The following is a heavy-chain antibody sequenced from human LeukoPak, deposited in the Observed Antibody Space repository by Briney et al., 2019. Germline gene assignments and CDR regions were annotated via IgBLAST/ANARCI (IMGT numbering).Heavy chain of an antibody. V-gene: IGHV3-74*01. J-gene: IGHJ4*02. Sequence: GGSLRLSCAASGFTLSGYWMHWVRQAPGEGLVWVSRIDPDGITTNYADSVKGRFTISRDNFKNTLYLQMNSLRAEDTAVYYCAKRGCDTNGCPYYFDYWGQGTLVTVSS. CDR1: GFTLSGYW. CDR2: IDPDGITT. CDR3: AKRGCDTNGCPYYFDY. D-gene: IGHD2-8*01.